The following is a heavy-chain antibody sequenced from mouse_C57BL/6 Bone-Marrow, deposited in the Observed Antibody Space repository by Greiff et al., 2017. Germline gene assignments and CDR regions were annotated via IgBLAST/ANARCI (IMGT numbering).Heavy chain of an antibody. V-gene: IGHV1-4*01. CDR2: INPSSGST. CDR1: GYTFTSYT. CDR3: AREAY. Sequence: QVQLQQSGAELARPGASVKMSCKASGYTFTSYTMHWVKQRPGQGLEWIGYINPSSGSTKYNQKFKDKATSTADKSSSTAYMQLGSLTSEDAAVYYCAREAYWGQGTLVTVAA. J-gene: IGHJ3*01.